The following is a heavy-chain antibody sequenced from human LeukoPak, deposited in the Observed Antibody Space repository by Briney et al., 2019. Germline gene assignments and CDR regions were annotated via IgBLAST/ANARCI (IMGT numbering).Heavy chain of an antibody. CDR3: AAQMRRLLGGRDY. CDR2: IIPIFGTA. Sequence: SVKVSCKASGGTFSSYAISWVRQAPRQGLEWMGGIIPIFGTANYAQKFQGRVTITTDESTSTAYMELSSLRSEDTAVYYCAAQMRRLLGGRDYWGQGTLVTVSS. CDR1: GGTFSSYA. V-gene: IGHV1-69*05. J-gene: IGHJ4*02. D-gene: IGHD3-16*01.